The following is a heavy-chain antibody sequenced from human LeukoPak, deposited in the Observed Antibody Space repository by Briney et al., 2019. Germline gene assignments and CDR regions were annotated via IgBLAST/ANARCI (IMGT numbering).Heavy chain of an antibody. V-gene: IGHV3-30*03. CDR3: ARRYDFWSGYPPPLDY. Sequence: GGSLRLSCVGSGFSFRTYGMHWVRQAPGKGLEWVALISFEGSKKYYSDSVKGRFTISRDNSKNTLYLQMNGLRADDTAVYYCARRYDFWSGYPPPLDYWGQGTLVTVSS. J-gene: IGHJ4*02. CDR1: GFSFRTYG. D-gene: IGHD3-3*01. CDR2: ISFEGSKK.